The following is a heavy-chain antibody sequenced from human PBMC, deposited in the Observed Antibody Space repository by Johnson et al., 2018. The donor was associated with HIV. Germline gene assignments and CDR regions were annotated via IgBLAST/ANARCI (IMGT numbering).Heavy chain of an antibody. CDR3: ARGYSGSDDAFDI. J-gene: IGHJ3*02. V-gene: IGHV3-30*04. CDR2: ISLDGSNK. Sequence: QVQLVESGGGVVQPGRSLRLSCAASGFTFSNYAMHWVRQAPGKGLEWVSVISLDGSNKYYADSVKGRFTISRDTSKNTLYLQMNSLRAEDTAVYYCARGYSGSDDAFDIWGQGTMVTVSS. D-gene: IGHD1-26*01. CDR1: GFTFSNYA.